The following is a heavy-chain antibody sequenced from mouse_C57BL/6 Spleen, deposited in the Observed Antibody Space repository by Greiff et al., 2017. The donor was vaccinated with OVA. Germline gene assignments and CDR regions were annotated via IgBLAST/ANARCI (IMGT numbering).Heavy chain of an antibody. V-gene: IGHV1-7*01. CDR1: GYTFTSYW. Sequence: QVQLKQSGAELAKPGASVKLSCEASGYTFTSYWMHWVKQRPGQGLEWIGYINPSSGYTKYNQKFKDKATLTADKSSSTAYMQLSSLTYEDSAVYYCARWVYGNYWYFDVWGTGTTVTVSS. CDR3: ARWVYGNYWYFDV. CDR2: INPSSGYT. J-gene: IGHJ1*03. D-gene: IGHD2-1*01.